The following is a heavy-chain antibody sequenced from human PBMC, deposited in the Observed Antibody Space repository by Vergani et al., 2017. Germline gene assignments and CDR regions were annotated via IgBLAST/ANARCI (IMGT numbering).Heavy chain of an antibody. V-gene: IGHV4-30-4*01. Sequence: QVQLQESGPGLVKPSQTLSLTCTVSGGSISSGDYYWSWIRQPPGKGLGWIGYIYYSGSTYYNPSLKSRVTISVDTSKNQFSLKLSSVTAADTAVYYCARDTRYCSSTSCADRVYMDVWGKGTTVTVSS. CDR1: GGSISSGDYY. CDR2: IYYSGST. CDR3: ARDTRYCSSTSCADRVYMDV. J-gene: IGHJ6*03. D-gene: IGHD2-2*01.